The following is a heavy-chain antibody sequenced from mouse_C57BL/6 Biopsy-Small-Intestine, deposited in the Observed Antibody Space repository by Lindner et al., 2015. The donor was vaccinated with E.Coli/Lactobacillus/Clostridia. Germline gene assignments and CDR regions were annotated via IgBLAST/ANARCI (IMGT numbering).Heavy chain of an antibody. CDR2: ISSGSSTI. V-gene: IGHV5-17*01. CDR3: ARPHYYAMDY. CDR1: GFTFSDYG. Sequence: LARPGAXVKPGGSLKLSCAASGFTFSDYGMHWVRQAPEKGLEWVAYISSGSSTIYYADTVKGRFTISRDNAKNTLFLQMTSLRSEDTAMYYCARPHYYAMDYWGQGTSVTVSS. J-gene: IGHJ4*01.